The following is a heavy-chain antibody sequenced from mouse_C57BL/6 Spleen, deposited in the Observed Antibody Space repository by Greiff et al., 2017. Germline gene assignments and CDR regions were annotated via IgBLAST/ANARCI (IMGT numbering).Heavy chain of an antibody. CDR1: GYTFTSYW. Sequence: QVQLKQPGAELVRPGTSVKLSCKASGYTFTSYWMHWVKQRPGQGLEWIGVIDPSDSYTNYNQKFKGKATLTVDTSSSTAYMQLSSLTSEDSAVYYCARDSSGYHDYWGQGTTLTVSS. J-gene: IGHJ2*01. CDR2: IDPSDSYT. CDR3: ARDSSGYHDY. V-gene: IGHV1-59*01. D-gene: IGHD3-2*02.